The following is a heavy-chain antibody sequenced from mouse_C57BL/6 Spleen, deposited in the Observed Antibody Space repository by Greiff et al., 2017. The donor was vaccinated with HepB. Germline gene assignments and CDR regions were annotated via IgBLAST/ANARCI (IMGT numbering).Heavy chain of an antibody. J-gene: IGHJ1*03. CDR3: ARVPSYYGSSYWYFDV. CDR1: GYTFTDYN. V-gene: IGHV1-18*01. Sequence: EVQLQQSGPELVKPGASVKIPCKASGYTFTDYNMDWVKQSHGKSLEWIGDINPNNGGTIYNQKFKGKATLTVDKSSSTAYMELRSLTSEDTAVYYCARVPSYYGSSYWYFDVWGTGTTVTVSS. CDR2: INPNNGGT. D-gene: IGHD1-1*01.